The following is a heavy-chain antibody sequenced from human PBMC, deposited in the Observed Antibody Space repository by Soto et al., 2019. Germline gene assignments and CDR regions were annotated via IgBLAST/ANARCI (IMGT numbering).Heavy chain of an antibody. CDR2: IFYSGST. D-gene: IGHD3-10*01. CDR1: GGSITNSNW. J-gene: IGHJ5*02. CDR3: ARGSDRGTSFSPWFDP. V-gene: IGHV4-28*03. Sequence: PSETLSLTCTVSGGSITNSNWWGWIRQPPGRGLEWIGFIFYSGSTYYSPSLKSRVTMSVDTSKNQFSLKLNSVTAVDTAVYYCARGSDRGTSFSPWFDPWGQGALVTVSS.